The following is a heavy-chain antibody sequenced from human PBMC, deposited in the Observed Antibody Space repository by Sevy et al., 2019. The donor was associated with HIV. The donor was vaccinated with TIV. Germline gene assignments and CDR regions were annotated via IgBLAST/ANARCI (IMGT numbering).Heavy chain of an antibody. Sequence: GGSLRLSCAASGFTFSSYSMNWVRQAPGKGLEWVSSISSSSSYIYYADSVKGRFTISRDNAKNSLYLQMNSLRAEDTAVYYCASGTYYYDSSGYHGAFDIWGQGTMVTVSS. CDR3: ASGTYYYDSSGYHGAFDI. CDR2: ISSSSSYI. V-gene: IGHV3-21*01. J-gene: IGHJ3*02. D-gene: IGHD3-22*01. CDR1: GFTFSSYS.